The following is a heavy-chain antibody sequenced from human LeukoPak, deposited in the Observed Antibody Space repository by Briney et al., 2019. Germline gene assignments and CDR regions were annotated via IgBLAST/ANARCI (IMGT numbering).Heavy chain of an antibody. Sequence: GSSVKVSCKASGGTFSSYAISWVRQAPGQGLEWMGGIIPIFGTANYAQKFQGRVTITTDESTSTAYMELSSLRSEDTAVYYCARGSPYYYDSSGYYLDCWGQGTLVTVSS. CDR2: IIPIFGTA. D-gene: IGHD3-22*01. J-gene: IGHJ4*02. V-gene: IGHV1-69*05. CDR3: ARGSPYYYDSSGYYLDC. CDR1: GGTFSSYA.